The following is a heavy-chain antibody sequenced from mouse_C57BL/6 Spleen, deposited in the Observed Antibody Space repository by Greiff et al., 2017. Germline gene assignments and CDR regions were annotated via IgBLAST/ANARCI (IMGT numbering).Heavy chain of an antibody. CDR3: ARQYWDDYAMDY. Sequence: EVKLVESGGGLVQPGGSLKLSCAASGFTFSDYYMYWVRQTPEKRLEWVAYIINGGGSTYYPDTVKGRFTISRDNAKNTLYLQMSRLKSEDTAMYYCARQYWDDYAMDYWGQGTSVTVSS. CDR1: GFTFSDYY. CDR2: IINGGGST. V-gene: IGHV5-12*01. D-gene: IGHD4-1*01. J-gene: IGHJ4*01.